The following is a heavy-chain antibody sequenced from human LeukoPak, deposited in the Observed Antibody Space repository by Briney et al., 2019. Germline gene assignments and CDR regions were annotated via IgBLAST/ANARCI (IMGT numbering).Heavy chain of an antibody. D-gene: IGHD6-13*01. J-gene: IGHJ3*02. Sequence: PARSLRLSYAASGFTFSSYAMQWVRQAPGKGLEWVALISYDGSNKYYSDSVKGRFTISRDNSKNTLYLQTNSLRAEDTAVYYCARAGIAAASTFLGAFDIWGQGTMVTVSS. CDR1: GFTFSSYA. CDR3: ARAGIAAASTFLGAFDI. V-gene: IGHV3-30*01. CDR2: ISYDGSNK.